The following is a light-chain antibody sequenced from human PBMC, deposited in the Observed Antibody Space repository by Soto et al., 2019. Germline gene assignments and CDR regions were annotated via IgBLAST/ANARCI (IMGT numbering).Light chain of an antibody. J-gene: IGKJ5*01. CDR3: QQYGESPIT. CDR1: QSISRDL. CDR2: GAS. Sequence: EIVLTQSPGTLSLSPGERATLSCRASQSISRDLLAWYQQKPGQAPRLVVSGASNRAADFPDRFSGSGSGTDFTLTVTRLEPEDVSVYYCQQYGESPITFGQGTRLDIK. V-gene: IGKV3-20*01.